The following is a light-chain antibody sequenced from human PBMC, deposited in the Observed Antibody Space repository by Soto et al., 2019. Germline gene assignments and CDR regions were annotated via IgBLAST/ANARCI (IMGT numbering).Light chain of an antibody. Sequence: SYELTQPPSASVAPGKTASVAGGGSNIGSKRVHWYQKKSGQAPVLVMYYDSDRPSGIPEGFSVSNSGNTATLTISRVEAGDEADYYCQVWDISSGHVVFGGGTKVTVL. CDR3: QVWDISSGHVV. V-gene: IGLV3-21*01. CDR2: YDS. J-gene: IGLJ3*02. CDR1: NIGSKR.